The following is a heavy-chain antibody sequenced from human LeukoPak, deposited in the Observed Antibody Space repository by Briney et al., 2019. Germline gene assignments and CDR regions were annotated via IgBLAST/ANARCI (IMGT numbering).Heavy chain of an antibody. D-gene: IGHD3-10*01. J-gene: IGHJ4*02. V-gene: IGHV3-23*01. CDR3: AKELAYYYGSGSSWAYYFDY. CDR1: GFTFSSSA. CDR2: ISGSGDRT. Sequence: GGSLRLSCAASGFTFSSSAMSWVRQAPGKGLEWVSTISGSGDRTYYADSVKGRFTISRDNSKNTLYLQMNSLRAEDTAVYYCAKELAYYYGSGSSWAYYFDYWGQGTLVTVSS.